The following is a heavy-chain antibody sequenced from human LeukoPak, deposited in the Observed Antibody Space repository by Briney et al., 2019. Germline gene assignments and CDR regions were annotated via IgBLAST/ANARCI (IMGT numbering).Heavy chain of an antibody. CDR1: GGTFSSYA. V-gene: IGHV1-69*01. CDR2: IIPIFGTA. CDR3: ARDIVRGVIRGDWFDP. Sequence: EASVKVSCKASGGTFSSYAISWVRQAPGQGLEWMGGIIPIFGTANYAQKFQGRVTITADESTSTAYMELSSLRSEDTAVYYCARDIVRGVIRGDWFDPWGQGTLVTVSS. J-gene: IGHJ5*02. D-gene: IGHD3-10*01.